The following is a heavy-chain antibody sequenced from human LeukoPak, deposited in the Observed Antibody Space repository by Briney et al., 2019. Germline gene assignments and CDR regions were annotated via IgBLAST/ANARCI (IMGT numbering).Heavy chain of an antibody. D-gene: IGHD3-22*01. Sequence: PGGSLRLSCAASGFTVSSNYMSWVRQAPGKGLEWVSVIYSDGSTYYADSVKGRFTISRDNSKNTLFLQMNSLRVEGTALYYCAREPSSDNYYDHWGQGTLVTVSS. J-gene: IGHJ4*02. CDR3: AREPSSDNYYDH. CDR2: IYSDGST. CDR1: GFTVSSNY. V-gene: IGHV3-53*05.